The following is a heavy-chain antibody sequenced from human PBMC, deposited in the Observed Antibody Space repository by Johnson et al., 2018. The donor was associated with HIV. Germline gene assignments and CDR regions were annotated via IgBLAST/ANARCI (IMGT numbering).Heavy chain of an antibody. V-gene: IGHV3-30*02. D-gene: IGHD6-19*01. CDR3: AKDKGGYSRGWFAFDI. J-gene: IGHJ3*02. CDR2: IWYDGSNK. CDR1: GFTFSSYG. Sequence: QMLLVESGGGVVQPGGSLRLSCAASGFTFSSYGMHWVRQAPGKGLEWVAFIWYDGSNKYYADSVKGRFTISRDNSKNTLYLQMNSLRAEDTAVYYCAKDKGGYSRGWFAFDIWGQGTMVTVSS.